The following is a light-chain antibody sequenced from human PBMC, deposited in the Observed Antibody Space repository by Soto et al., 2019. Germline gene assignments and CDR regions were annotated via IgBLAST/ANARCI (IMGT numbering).Light chain of an antibody. CDR3: QQSYTTPRT. V-gene: IGKV1-39*01. Sequence: IQMTQSPSTLSASLGDRVTMTCRASQSLDRDYLAWYQQKPGKAPKLLIYVASVLQSGVPARFSGSGSGTDFTLTISSLQPEDFATYYCQQSYTTPRTFGSGTRLDIQ. CDR1: QSLDRDY. CDR2: VAS. J-gene: IGKJ2*01.